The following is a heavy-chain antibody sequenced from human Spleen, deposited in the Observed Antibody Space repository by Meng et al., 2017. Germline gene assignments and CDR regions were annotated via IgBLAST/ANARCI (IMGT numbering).Heavy chain of an antibody. V-gene: IGHV4-39*07. D-gene: IGHD3-22*01. J-gene: IGHJ3*02. CDR1: GGSISSSSYY. Sequence: GSLRLSCTVSGGSISSSSYYWGWIRQPPGKGLEWIGSIYYSGSTYYNPSLKSRVTISVDTSKNQFSLKLSSVTAADTAVYYCARFDYYDSSGIAFDIWGQGTMVTVSS. CDR2: IYYSGST. CDR3: ARFDYYDSSGIAFDI.